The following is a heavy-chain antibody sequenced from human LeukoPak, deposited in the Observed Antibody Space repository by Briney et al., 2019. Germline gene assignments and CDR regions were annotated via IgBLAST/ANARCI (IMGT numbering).Heavy chain of an antibody. Sequence: SETLSLTCTVSGGSISSYYWSWIRQPPGKGLEWIGEINHSGSTNYNPSLKSRVTISVDTSKNQFSLKLSSVTAADTAVYYCARGGDILTVLDYWGQGTLVTVSS. J-gene: IGHJ4*02. D-gene: IGHD3-9*01. CDR3: ARGGDILTVLDY. CDR1: GGSISSYY. V-gene: IGHV4-34*01. CDR2: INHSGST.